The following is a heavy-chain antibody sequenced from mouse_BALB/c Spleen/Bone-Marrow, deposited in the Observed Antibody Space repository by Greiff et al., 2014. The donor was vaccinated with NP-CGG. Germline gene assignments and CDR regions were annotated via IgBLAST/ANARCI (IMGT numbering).Heavy chain of an antibody. J-gene: IGHJ2*01. D-gene: IGHD2-1*01. CDR1: GYSFTGYY. CDR3: ARYLYGNYFDY. Sequence: VQLKQSGPDLVKPGASMKISCKASGYSFTGYYMHWVKQSHGKSLEWIGRVNPNNGGTSYNQKFKGKAILTVDKSSSTAYMELRSLTSEDSAVYYCARYLYGNYFDYWGQGTTLTVSS. CDR2: VNPNNGGT. V-gene: IGHV1-26*01.